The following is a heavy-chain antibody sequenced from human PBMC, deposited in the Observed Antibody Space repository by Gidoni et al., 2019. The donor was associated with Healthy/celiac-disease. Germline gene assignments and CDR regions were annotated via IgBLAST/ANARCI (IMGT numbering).Heavy chain of an antibody. V-gene: IGHV4-34*01. CDR2: INHSGST. J-gene: IGHJ4*02. CDR1: GGSFRGYY. D-gene: IGHD2-2*01. Sequence: QVQLQQWGAGLLKPSETLSLTCAVYGGSFRGYYWSWIRQPPGKGLEWIGEINHSGSTNYNPSLKSRVTISVDTSKNQFSLKLSSVTAADTAVYYCARGEGCSSTSCFFDYWGQGTLVTVSS. CDR3: ARGEGCSSTSCFFDY.